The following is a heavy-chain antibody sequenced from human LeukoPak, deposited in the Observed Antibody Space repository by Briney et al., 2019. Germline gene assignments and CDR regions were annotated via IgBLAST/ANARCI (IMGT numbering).Heavy chain of an antibody. D-gene: IGHD3-22*01. Sequence: PSETLSLTCTVSGGSITSSSYYWGWIRQPPGKGLEWIGSIYYSGSTYYNPSLKSRVTMSVDASKNQFSLKLSSVTAADTAVYYCARRNYYGSSGYYGLWGQGTLVTVSS. CDR2: IYYSGST. V-gene: IGHV4-39*01. CDR1: GGSITSSSYY. J-gene: IGHJ4*02. CDR3: ARRNYYGSSGYYGL.